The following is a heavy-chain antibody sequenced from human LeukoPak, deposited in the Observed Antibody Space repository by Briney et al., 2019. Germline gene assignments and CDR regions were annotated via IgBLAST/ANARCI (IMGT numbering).Heavy chain of an antibody. CDR2: INPSGGSA. CDR3: ARVDCGGDCYWNYFDY. J-gene: IGHJ4*02. Sequence: ASVKVSCKASGYTFTSYYMHWVRQAPGQGLEWMGIINPSGGSASYAQKFQVRVTMTRDTSTSTVYMELSSLRSEDTAVYYCARVDCGGDCYWNYFDYWGQGTLVTVSS. CDR1: GYTFTSYY. D-gene: IGHD2-21*02. V-gene: IGHV1-46*01.